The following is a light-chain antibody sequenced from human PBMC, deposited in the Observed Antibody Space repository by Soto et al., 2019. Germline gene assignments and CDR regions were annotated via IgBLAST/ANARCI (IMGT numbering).Light chain of an antibody. CDR2: EVN. J-gene: IGLJ2*01. CDR3: SSYAGSNKMV. CDR1: SRDVGGYVY. Sequence: QSALTQPPSASGSPGESVTMSCTGTSRDVGGYVYVSWFQQHPGKAPKLIIFEVNKRPSGVPDRFSGSRSGNTASLTVSGLQIEDEADYYCSSYAGSNKMVFGGGTTLTVL. V-gene: IGLV2-8*01.